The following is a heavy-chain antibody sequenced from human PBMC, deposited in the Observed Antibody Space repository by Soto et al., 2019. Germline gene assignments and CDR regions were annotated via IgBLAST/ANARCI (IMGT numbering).Heavy chain of an antibody. J-gene: IGHJ5*02. CDR2: INAGGGYT. CDR3: TRGGAFVVVTAPFDL. CDR1: GYSFTNYY. V-gene: IGHV1-46*01. Sequence: GASVKVSCKASGYSFTNYYMHWVRQAPGQGLEWMGTINAGGGYTTYAQRFQGRVTMTRDTSTSTVSMELSSLRYEDTALYYCTRGGAFVVVTAPFDLWG. D-gene: IGHD2-21*02.